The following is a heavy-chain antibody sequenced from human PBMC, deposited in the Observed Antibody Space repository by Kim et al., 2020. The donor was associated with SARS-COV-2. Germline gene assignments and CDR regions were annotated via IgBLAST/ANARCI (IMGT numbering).Heavy chain of an antibody. D-gene: IGHD3-22*01. CDR1: GFTFSSYG. Sequence: GGSLRLSCAASGFTFSSYGMHWVRQAPGKGLEWVALISYDGSNKYYADSVKGRFTISRDKSKNTLYLQMNSLRAEDTAVYYCAKNRYVGSGYYYFDYWGQGTLVSVSS. CDR2: ISYDGSNK. J-gene: IGHJ4*02. V-gene: IGHV3-30*18. CDR3: AKNRYVGSGYYYFDY.